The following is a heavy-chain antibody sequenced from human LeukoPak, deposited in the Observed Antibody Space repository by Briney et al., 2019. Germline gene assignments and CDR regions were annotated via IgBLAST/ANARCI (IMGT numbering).Heavy chain of an antibody. V-gene: IGHV3-23*01. Sequence: GASLRLSCVAPGFTFSSYAINWVRQAPGKGLEWVSGTSGSGGRTYYADSVKGRFTISRENSKNTLYLQMNSLRAEDTAVYYCAKVRLYGDYPEIDYWGQGTLVAVSS. D-gene: IGHD4-17*01. CDR3: AKVRLYGDYPEIDY. CDR1: GFTFSSYA. J-gene: IGHJ4*02. CDR2: TSGSGGRT.